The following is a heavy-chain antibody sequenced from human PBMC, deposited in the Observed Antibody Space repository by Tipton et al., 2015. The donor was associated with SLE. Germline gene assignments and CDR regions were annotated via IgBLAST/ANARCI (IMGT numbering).Heavy chain of an antibody. CDR3: ARGGGSPSY. V-gene: IGHV4-59*11. Sequence: TLSLTCTVSGGSISSHYWSWIRQPPGKGLEWIGYIYFTGSTNYNPSLQSRVTISVDMSKNQFSLKLTSVTAADTAVYYCARGGGSPSYWGQGTLVTVSS. D-gene: IGHD2-15*01. CDR1: GGSISSHY. CDR2: IYFTGST. J-gene: IGHJ4*02.